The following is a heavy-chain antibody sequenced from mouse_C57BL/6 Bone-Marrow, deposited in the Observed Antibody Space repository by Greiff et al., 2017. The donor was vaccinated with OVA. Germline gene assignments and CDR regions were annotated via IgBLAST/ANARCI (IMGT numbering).Heavy chain of an antibody. V-gene: IGHV1-55*01. CDR2: IYPGSGST. J-gene: IGHJ1*03. CDR3: ARPTVPYWYFDV. D-gene: IGHD1-1*01. Sequence: QVQLQQPGAELVKPGASVKMSCKASGYTFTSYWITWVKQRPGQGLEWIGDIYPGSGSTNYNEKFKSKATLTVDTSSNTAYMQLSSLTSEDSAVYYCARPTVPYWYFDVWGTGTTVTVSS. CDR1: GYTFTSYW.